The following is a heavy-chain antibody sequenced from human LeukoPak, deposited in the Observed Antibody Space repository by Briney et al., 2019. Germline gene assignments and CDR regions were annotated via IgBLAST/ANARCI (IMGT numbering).Heavy chain of an antibody. Sequence: ETLSLTCTVSGGSISSSSYYWGWIRQPPGKGLEWVSAISGSGGSTYYADSVKGRFTISRDNSKNTLYLQMNSLRAEDTAVYYCALRADWEWLALFDYWGQGTLVTVSS. CDR2: ISGSGGST. D-gene: IGHD6-19*01. CDR3: ALRADWEWLALFDY. V-gene: IGHV3-23*01. J-gene: IGHJ4*02. CDR1: GGSISSSSYY.